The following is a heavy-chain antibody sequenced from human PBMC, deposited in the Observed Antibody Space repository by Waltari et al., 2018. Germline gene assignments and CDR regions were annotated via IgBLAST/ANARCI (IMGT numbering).Heavy chain of an antibody. CDR3: AREGLGSYPLGAFDI. J-gene: IGHJ3*02. Sequence: QVQLQESGPGLVKPSATLSLTCTVSGGSIRTHYWSWIRQPPGKGLEWIGYIYYSGRTNYNPSLKSRVTISVDTSKNQFSLKLSSVTAADTAVYYCAREGLGSYPLGAFDIWGQGTMVTVSS. V-gene: IGHV4-59*11. CDR2: IYYSGRT. D-gene: IGHD5-12*01. CDR1: GGSIRTHY.